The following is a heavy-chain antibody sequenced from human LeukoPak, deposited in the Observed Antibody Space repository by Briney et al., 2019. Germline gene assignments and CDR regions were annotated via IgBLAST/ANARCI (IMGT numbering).Heavy chain of an antibody. CDR2: IDTSGST. V-gene: IGHV3-66*03. D-gene: IGHD3-10*01. CDR1: GFSVSSTY. Sequence: GGSLRLSCAASGFSVSSTYMSWVRQAPGKGLGWVSLIDTSGSTFYDDPVMGRFTISRDNSKNTLFLQMNSLRAEDSAVYYCTRDRAGTQSWVELDLWGQGTLVTVSS. CDR3: TRDRAGTQSWVELDL. J-gene: IGHJ5*02.